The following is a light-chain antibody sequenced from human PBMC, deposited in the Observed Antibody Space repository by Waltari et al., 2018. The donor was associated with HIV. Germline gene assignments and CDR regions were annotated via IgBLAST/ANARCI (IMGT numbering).Light chain of an antibody. Sequence: DIVMTQSPDSLAVSLGERATLNCKSRQSVLYSPNNKNYLAWYQQKPGQPPKLLIYWASTRESGVPDRFSGSGSGTDFTLTISSLQAEDVAVYYCQQYYSTPHSFGQGTKLEIK. J-gene: IGKJ2*03. V-gene: IGKV4-1*01. CDR1: QSVLYSPNNKNY. CDR2: WAS. CDR3: QQYYSTPHS.